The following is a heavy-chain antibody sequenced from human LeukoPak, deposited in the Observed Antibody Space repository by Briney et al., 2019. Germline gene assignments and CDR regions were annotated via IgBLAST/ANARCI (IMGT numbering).Heavy chain of an antibody. D-gene: IGHD3-10*01. V-gene: IGHV3-21*01. CDR3: ARNYGSGSYYNFGY. J-gene: IGHJ4*02. Sequence: PGGSLRLSCAASGFTFSSYSMNWVRQAPGKGLEWVSSISSSSSYIYYADSVKGRFTISRDNAKNSLYLQMNSLSAEDTAVYYCARNYGSGSYYNFGYWGQGTLVTVSS. CDR2: ISSSSSYI. CDR1: GFTFSSYS.